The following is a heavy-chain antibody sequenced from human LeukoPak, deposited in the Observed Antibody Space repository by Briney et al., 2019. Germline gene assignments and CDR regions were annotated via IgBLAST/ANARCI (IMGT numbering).Heavy chain of an antibody. D-gene: IGHD3-10*01. CDR1: GFTFSDHY. V-gene: IGHV3-11*01. CDR3: ARDGIGELLHDFDY. Sequence: GGSLRLSCSASGFTFSDHYISWIRQAPGKGLEWLSYISSSGSIIYYADSVKGRFTISRDNAKNSLYLQMNSLRAEDTAVYYCARDGIGELLHDFDYWGQGTLVTVSS. J-gene: IGHJ4*02. CDR2: ISSSGSII.